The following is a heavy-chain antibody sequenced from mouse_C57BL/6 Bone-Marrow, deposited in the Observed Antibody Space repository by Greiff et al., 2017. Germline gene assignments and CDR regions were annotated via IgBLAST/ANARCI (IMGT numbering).Heavy chain of an antibody. CDR3: ARHRDCSSDNYAMDY. Sequence: EVQGVESGGDLVKPGGSLTLSCAASGFTFSSYGMSWVRQTPDKRLEWVATISSGGSYTYYPDSVKGRFTISRDNAKNPLYLQMSSLKSEDTAMYYCARHRDCSSDNYAMDYWGQGTSVTVSS. CDR1: GFTFSSYG. CDR2: ISSGGSYT. D-gene: IGHD1-1*01. V-gene: IGHV5-6*01. J-gene: IGHJ4*01.